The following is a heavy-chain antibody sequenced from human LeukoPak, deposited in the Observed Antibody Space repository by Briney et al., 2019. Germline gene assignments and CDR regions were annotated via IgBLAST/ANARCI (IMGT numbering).Heavy chain of an antibody. CDR2: IYPGDSDT. Sequence: PGESLKVSCKVSGYSFTNYCIAWVRQTPGKGLEWMGSIYPGDSDTRYSPSFQGQVTMSADKSISTAYLQWSSLKASDTDMYYCARDSSGYLYNWFDPWGQGTLVTVSS. D-gene: IGHD3-22*01. V-gene: IGHV5-51*01. CDR1: GYSFTNYC. J-gene: IGHJ5*02. CDR3: ARDSSGYLYNWFDP.